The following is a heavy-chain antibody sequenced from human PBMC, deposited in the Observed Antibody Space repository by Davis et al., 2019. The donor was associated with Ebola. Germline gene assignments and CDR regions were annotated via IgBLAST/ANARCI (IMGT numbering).Heavy chain of an antibody. J-gene: IGHJ3*02. V-gene: IGHV1-46*01. CDR2: INPSGGST. CDR3: ATCPLLGPGI. Sequence: ASVKVSCKASGYTFTSYYMHWVRQAPGQGLEWMGIINPSGGSTSYAQKFQGRVTMTRNTSISTAYMELSSLRSEDTAVYYCATCPLLGPGIWGQGTMVTVSS. D-gene: IGHD3-10*01. CDR1: GYTFTSYY.